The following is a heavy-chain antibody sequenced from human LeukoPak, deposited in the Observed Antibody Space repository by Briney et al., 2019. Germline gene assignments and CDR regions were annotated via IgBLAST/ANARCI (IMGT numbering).Heavy chain of an antibody. Sequence: ASVKVSCKASGGTFSSYAISWVRQAPGQGLEWMGGIIPIFGTANYAQKFQGRVTITADESTSTAYMELSSLRSEDTAVYYCARGFVDSSSWYEVMDPRGQGTLVTVSS. V-gene: IGHV1-69*13. CDR3: ARGFVDSSSWYEVMDP. D-gene: IGHD6-13*01. J-gene: IGHJ5*02. CDR1: GGTFSSYA. CDR2: IIPIFGTA.